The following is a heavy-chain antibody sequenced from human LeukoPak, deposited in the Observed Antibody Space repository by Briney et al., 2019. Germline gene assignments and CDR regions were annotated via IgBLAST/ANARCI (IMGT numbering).Heavy chain of an antibody. CDR3: ARGTYDRGAPGTDYFDY. D-gene: IGHD3-9*01. V-gene: IGHV3-7*01. Sequence: SGGSLRLSCAASGFTFSSYWMSWVRQAPGKGLEWVANIKQDGSDKYYVDSVKGRFTISRDNAKNSLYLQMNSLRAEDTAVYYCARGTYDRGAPGTDYFDYWGQGTLVTVSS. CDR1: GFTFSSYW. J-gene: IGHJ4*02. CDR2: IKQDGSDK.